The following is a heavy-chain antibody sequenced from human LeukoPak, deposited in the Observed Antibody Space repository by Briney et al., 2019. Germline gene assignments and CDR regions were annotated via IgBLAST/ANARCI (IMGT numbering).Heavy chain of an antibody. CDR1: GFTFSSYE. CDR2: LSASGSTT. D-gene: IGHD5-12*01. CDR3: ARDSGGNSAYDYYFDY. J-gene: IGHJ4*02. Sequence: PGGSLLLSCAASGFTFSSYEMNWVRQAPGKGLEWISYLSASGSTTYYADSVEGRFTISRDNARDSLYLQMNSLRPEDTAVYYCARDSGGNSAYDYYFDYWGQGSLVTVSS. V-gene: IGHV3-48*03.